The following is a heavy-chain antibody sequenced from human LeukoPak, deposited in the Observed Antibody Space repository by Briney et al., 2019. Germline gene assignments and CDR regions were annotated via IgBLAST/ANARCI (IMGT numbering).Heavy chain of an antibody. V-gene: IGHV3-48*03. CDR1: GFTFSSYE. J-gene: IGHJ3*02. CDR2: ISSSGSTI. Sequence: GGSLRLSCAASGFTFSSYEMNWVRQAPGKGLEWVSYISSSGSTIYYADSVKGRFTISRDNAKNSLYLQMNSLRAEDTAVYYCARAREHYDILTGYYGAFDIWGQGTMVTVSS. D-gene: IGHD3-9*01. CDR3: ARAREHYDILTGYYGAFDI.